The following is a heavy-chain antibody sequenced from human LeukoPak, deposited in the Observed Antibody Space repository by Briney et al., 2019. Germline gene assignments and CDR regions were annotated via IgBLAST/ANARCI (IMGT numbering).Heavy chain of an antibody. CDR1: GGSFSGYY. J-gene: IGHJ4*02. Sequence: SETLSLTCAVYGGSFSGYYWSWIRQPPGKGLEWIGEINHSGSTNYNPSLKSRVTISVGTSKNQFFLKLSSVTAADTAVYYCARVGGSGWFIDYWGQGTLVTVSS. CDR3: ARVGGSGWFIDY. D-gene: IGHD6-19*01. CDR2: INHSGST. V-gene: IGHV4-34*01.